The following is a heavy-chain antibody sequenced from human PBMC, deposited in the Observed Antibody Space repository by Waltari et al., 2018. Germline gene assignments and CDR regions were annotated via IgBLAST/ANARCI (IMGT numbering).Heavy chain of an antibody. CDR2: IYSDGGT. D-gene: IGHD4-17*01. Sequence: QVQLQESGPGLVRPSETLSLTCTVSGASMSRYFWSWIRQPAGKGLEWIGRIYSDGGTNYNPPLKSRVTMSLDTSNNQFSLKLSSVTAADTAVYYCARAPRPMTTVTRYNDLDYYHYMDVWGKGTTVTVSS. CDR3: ARAPRPMTTVTRYNDLDYYHYMDV. V-gene: IGHV4-4*07. J-gene: IGHJ6*03. CDR1: GASMSRYF.